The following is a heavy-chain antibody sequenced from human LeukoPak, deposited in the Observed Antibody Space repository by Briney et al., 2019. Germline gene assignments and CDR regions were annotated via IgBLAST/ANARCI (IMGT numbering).Heavy chain of an antibody. D-gene: IGHD3-9*01. V-gene: IGHV3-23*01. J-gene: IGHJ2*01. Sequence: GASLRLSCAASGSTFSSYAMSWVRQAPGKGLEWVSAISGSGGSTYYADSVKGRFTISRDNSKNTLYLQMNSLRAEDTAVYYCAKDTPPDYDILTGYYWYFDLWGRGTLVTVSS. CDR1: GSTFSSYA. CDR2: ISGSGGST. CDR3: AKDTPPDYDILTGYYWYFDL.